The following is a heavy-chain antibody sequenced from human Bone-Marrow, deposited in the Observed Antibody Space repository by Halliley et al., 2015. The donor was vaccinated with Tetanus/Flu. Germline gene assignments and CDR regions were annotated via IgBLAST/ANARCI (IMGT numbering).Heavy chain of an antibody. D-gene: IGHD3-22*01. CDR2: VYDTGST. Sequence: TLSLTCIVSGGSISSSSNYWGWIRQPPGKGLEWIGNVYDTGSTYYNPSLKSRVTISVDTSKNQFSLRLSSVTAADTAVYYCASLNYYDTGVFEYFDHWGQGSLATVSS. V-gene: IGHV4-39*01. CDR1: GGSISSSSNY. J-gene: IGHJ4*02. CDR3: ASLNYYDTGVFEYFDH.